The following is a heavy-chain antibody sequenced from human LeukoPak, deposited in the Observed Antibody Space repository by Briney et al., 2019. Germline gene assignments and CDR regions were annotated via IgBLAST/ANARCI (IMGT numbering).Heavy chain of an antibody. CDR1: GFTFSSYS. CDR2: ISSSSSYI. CDR3: ARDRPSWSYYGGFDY. V-gene: IGHV3-21*01. J-gene: IGHJ4*02. D-gene: IGHD1-26*01. Sequence: GGSLRLSCAASGFTFSSYSMNWVRQAPGNRLEWVSSISSSSSYIYYADSVKGRFTISRDNAKNSLYLQMNSLRAEDTAVYYCARDRPSWSYYGGFDYWGQGTLVTVSS.